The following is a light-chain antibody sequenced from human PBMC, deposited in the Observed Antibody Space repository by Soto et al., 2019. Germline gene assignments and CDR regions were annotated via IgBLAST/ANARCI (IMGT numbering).Light chain of an antibody. CDR1: SSDIGHYDY. Sequence: QSALTQPASVSGSPGQSITISCTGTSSDIGHYDYVSWYQQHPGKAPKLMIYHVTYRPSGVSNRYSGSKSGNSASLTISGLQADDEADYFCCLYTSFFSFFGGGTKVTVL. V-gene: IGLV2-14*03. CDR3: CLYTSFFSF. J-gene: IGLJ2*01. CDR2: HVT.